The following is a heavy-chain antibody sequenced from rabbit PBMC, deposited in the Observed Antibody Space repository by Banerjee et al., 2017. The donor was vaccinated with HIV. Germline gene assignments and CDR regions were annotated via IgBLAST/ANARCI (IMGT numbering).Heavy chain of an antibody. CDR2: IDPVFGST. J-gene: IGHJ4*01. D-gene: IGHD3-1*01. V-gene: IGHV1S45*01. CDR1: GFTFSSSYW. CDR3: ASDPWNAWNL. Sequence: QDQLEESGGDLVKPEGSLTLTCTASGFTFSSSYWMSWVRQTPGKGLEWIGTIDPVFGSTYYASWVNGRFTISSHNAQNTLYLQLNSLTAADTATYFCASDPWNAWNLWGPGTLVTVS.